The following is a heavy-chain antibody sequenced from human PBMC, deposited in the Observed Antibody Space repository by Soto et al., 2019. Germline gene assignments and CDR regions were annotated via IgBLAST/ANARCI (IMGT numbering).Heavy chain of an antibody. Sequence: ASVKVSCKVSGYTLTELSMHWVRQAPGKGLEWMGGFDPEDGETIYAQKFQGRVTMTEDTSTDTAYMELSSLRSEDTAVYYCATTGNGPYCSSTSCYGYWGQGTLVTVSS. CDR3: ATTGNGPYCSSTSCYGY. CDR2: FDPEDGET. CDR1: GYTLTELS. V-gene: IGHV1-24*01. J-gene: IGHJ4*02. D-gene: IGHD2-2*01.